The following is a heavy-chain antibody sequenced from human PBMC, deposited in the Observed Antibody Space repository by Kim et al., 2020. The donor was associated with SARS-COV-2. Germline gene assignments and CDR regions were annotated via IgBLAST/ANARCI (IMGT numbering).Heavy chain of an antibody. D-gene: IGHD4-17*01. J-gene: IGHJ4*02. CDR3: ARGAYGDVSFDY. Sequence: YAQKVQGRVTMTTDTTTNTAYMERGSLRSDDTAMYYCARGAYGDVSFDYWGQGTLVTVSS. V-gene: IGHV1-18*01.